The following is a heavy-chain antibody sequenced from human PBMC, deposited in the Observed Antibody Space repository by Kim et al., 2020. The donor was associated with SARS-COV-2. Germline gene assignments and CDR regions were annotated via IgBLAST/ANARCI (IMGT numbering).Heavy chain of an antibody. D-gene: IGHD3-3*01. CDR1: GFTVSRNY. CDR2: IYSGGST. Sequence: GGSLRLSCAASGFTVSRNYMSWVRQAPGKGLEWVSVIYSGGSTYYADSVKGRFTISRDNSKNTLYLQMNSLRAEDTAVYYCARAAAREWLFPHYGMDVWGQGTTVTVSS. V-gene: IGHV3-53*01. J-gene: IGHJ6*02. CDR3: ARAAAREWLFPHYGMDV.